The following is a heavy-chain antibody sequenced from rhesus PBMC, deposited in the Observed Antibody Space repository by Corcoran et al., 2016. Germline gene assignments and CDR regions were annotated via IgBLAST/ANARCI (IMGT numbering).Heavy chain of an antibody. D-gene: IGHD3-28*01. CDR1: GGSISGYYY. Sequence: QVQLQQWGEGLVKPSETLSLTCAVYGGSISGYYYWSWIRQPPGKGLEWLGYIYGNSASTNYNPSLKNRVTISKDTSKNQFSLKLSSVTAADTAVYYCAREAYDSGADYWGQGVLVTVSS. J-gene: IGHJ4*01. V-gene: IGHV4-73*01. CDR3: AREAYDSGADY. CDR2: IYGNSAST.